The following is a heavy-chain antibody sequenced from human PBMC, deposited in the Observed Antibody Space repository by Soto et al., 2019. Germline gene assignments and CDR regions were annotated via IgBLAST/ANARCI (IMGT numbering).Heavy chain of an antibody. CDR2: IIPIFGTA. V-gene: IGHV1-69*13. CDR1: GGTFSSYA. J-gene: IGHJ4*02. Sequence: ASVKVSCKASGGTFSSYAISWVRQAPGQGLEWMGGIIPIFGTANYAQKFQGRVTITADESTSTAYMELSSLRSEDTAVYYCARSAHHTLHTLPLIDYGDPNPFDYWGQGTLVTVSS. CDR3: ARSAHHTLHTLPLIDYGDPNPFDY. D-gene: IGHD4-17*01.